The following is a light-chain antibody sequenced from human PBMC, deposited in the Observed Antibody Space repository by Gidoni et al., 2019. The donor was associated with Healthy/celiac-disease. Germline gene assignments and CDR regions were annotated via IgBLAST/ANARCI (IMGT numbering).Light chain of an antibody. Sequence: QSAPTSPASVSGSPGKSITISCTGTSSDVGGYNLVSWYQQHPGKTPKLMIYEGSKRPSGVSNRCSGSKSGNTASLTISGLQAEDEADYYCCSDAGSSTHVVFGGGTKLTVL. CDR2: EGS. V-gene: IGLV2-23*01. J-gene: IGLJ2*01. CDR3: CSDAGSSTHVV. CDR1: SSDVGGYNL.